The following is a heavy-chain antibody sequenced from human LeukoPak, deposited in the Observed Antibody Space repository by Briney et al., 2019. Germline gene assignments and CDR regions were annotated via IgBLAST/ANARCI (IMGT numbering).Heavy chain of an antibody. Sequence: GGSLRLSCAATGFTFSNAWMSWVRQAPGKGLEWVGRIKSKTDGGTTDYAAPVKGRFTISRDDSKNTLYLQMNSLKTEDTAVYYCTTPNWGGEGYFDYWGQGTLVTVSS. V-gene: IGHV3-15*01. CDR3: TTPNWGGEGYFDY. J-gene: IGHJ4*02. CDR1: GFTFSNAW. D-gene: IGHD7-27*01. CDR2: IKSKTDGGTT.